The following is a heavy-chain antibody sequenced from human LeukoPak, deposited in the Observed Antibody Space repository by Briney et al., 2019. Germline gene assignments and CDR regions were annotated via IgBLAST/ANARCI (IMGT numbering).Heavy chain of an antibody. Sequence: SQTLSLTCAVYGVSFSGYSRSWIRQPPEKGLEWIGEINHSGSTNYNPPLKSRVTISVDTSTNHFSLKLSSVTAADTAVYYCARNQAVEYGSGSYSPPYYLDYWGQGTLVTVSS. J-gene: IGHJ4*02. D-gene: IGHD3-10*01. CDR3: ARNQAVEYGSGSYSPPYYLDY. V-gene: IGHV4-34*01. CDR2: INHSGST. CDR1: GVSFSGYS.